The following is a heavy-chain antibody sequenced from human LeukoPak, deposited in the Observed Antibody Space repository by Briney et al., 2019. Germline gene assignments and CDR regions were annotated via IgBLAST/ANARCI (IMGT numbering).Heavy chain of an antibody. CDR1: GYTFTSYG. V-gene: IGHV1-18*01. J-gene: IGHJ3*02. CDR3: ARNGTNAFDI. D-gene: IGHD1-1*01. Sequence: GASVEVSCKASGYTFTSYGISWVRQAPGQGLEWMGWISAYNGNTKYAQNLQGRVTMTKDTSTSTAYMELRSLRSHDTAVYYCARNGTNAFDIWGQGTMVTVSS. CDR2: ISAYNGNT.